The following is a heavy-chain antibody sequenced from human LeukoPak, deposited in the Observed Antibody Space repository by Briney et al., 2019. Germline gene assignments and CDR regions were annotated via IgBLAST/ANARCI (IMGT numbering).Heavy chain of an antibody. D-gene: IGHD2-2*03. CDR3: ARDGYCSSTSCYPGAAS. J-gene: IGHJ5*02. CDR1: GFTFSSYS. Sequence: PGGSLRLSCAASGFTFSSYSMNWVRHAPGKGLEWVSSISSSSSYIYYADSVKGRFTISRDNAKNSLYLQMNSLRAEDTAVYYCARDGYCSSTSCYPGAASWGQGTLVTVSS. CDR2: ISSSSSYI. V-gene: IGHV3-21*01.